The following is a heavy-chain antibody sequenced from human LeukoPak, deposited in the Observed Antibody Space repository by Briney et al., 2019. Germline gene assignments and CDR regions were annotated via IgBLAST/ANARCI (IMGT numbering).Heavy chain of an antibody. V-gene: IGHV1-18*01. J-gene: IGHJ4*02. CDR3: ATDRSSSWVPSGK. Sequence: ASVKVSCKASGYTFTSYAISWVRQAPGQGLEWMGWISGHNDDTNYAQRLQGRVTMTTDTSTSTAYMELRSLRSDDTAVYYCATDRSSSWVPSGKWGQGTLVTVSS. D-gene: IGHD6-13*01. CDR2: ISGHNDDT. CDR1: GYTFTSYA.